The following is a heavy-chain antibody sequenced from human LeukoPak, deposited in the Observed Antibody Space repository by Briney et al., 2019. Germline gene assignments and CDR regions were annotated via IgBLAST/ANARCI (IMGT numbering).Heavy chain of an antibody. V-gene: IGHV5-51*01. Sequence: GESLQISCQGSGYSFTSYWIGWVRRVPGKGLEWMGIIYPGDSDTRYSPSFQGQVTISADKSISTAYLQWSSLKASDTAMYYCARQAAAGSFTDYWGQGTLVTVSS. CDR3: ARQAAAGSFTDY. CDR1: GYSFTSYW. D-gene: IGHD6-13*01. CDR2: IYPGDSDT. J-gene: IGHJ4*02.